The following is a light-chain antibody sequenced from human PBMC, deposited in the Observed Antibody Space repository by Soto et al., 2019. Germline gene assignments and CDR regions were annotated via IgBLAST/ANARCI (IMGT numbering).Light chain of an antibody. CDR1: QTISNNY. Sequence: EIVLTQSPGTLTLSPGESAALSCRASQTISNNYFVWYRPKPGQAPRLLISAVSSRAAGIPDRFSGSGSGTDFALTIARLEPEDSAVYYCQQPSNSPWTFGRGTGVEI. CDR2: AVS. J-gene: IGKJ1*01. V-gene: IGKV3D-20*02. CDR3: QQPSNSPWT.